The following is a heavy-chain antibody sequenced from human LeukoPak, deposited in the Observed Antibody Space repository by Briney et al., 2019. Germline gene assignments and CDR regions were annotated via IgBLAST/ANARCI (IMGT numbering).Heavy chain of an antibody. D-gene: IGHD3-10*01. Sequence: EASVKVSCKASGYTFTSYGISWVRQAPGQGLEWMGWISAYNGNTNYAQKLQGRVTMTTDTSTSTAYMELRSLRSDDTAVYYCARDKGAVVRGAIRAYGMDVWGQGTTVTVSS. CDR2: ISAYNGNT. J-gene: IGHJ6*01. CDR3: ARDKGAVVRGAIRAYGMDV. CDR1: GYTFTSYG. V-gene: IGHV1-18*01.